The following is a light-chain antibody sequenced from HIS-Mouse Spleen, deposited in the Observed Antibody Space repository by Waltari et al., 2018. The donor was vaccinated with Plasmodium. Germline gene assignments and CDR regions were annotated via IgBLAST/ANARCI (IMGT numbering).Light chain of an antibody. V-gene: IGLV3-10*01. Sequence: SYELPQPPSVSVSPGQTARLTCSGDAFPKKYAYWYQQKSRQAPLLVIYEDSKRPSGIPERFSGSSSGTMATLTISGAQVEDEADYYCYSTDSSGNHRVFGGGTKLTVL. J-gene: IGLJ3*02. CDR1: AFPKKY. CDR2: EDS. CDR3: YSTDSSGNHRV.